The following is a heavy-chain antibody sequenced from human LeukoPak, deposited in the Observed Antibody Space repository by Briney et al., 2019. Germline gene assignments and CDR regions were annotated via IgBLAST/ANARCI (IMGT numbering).Heavy chain of an antibody. CDR1: GFTFSSYW. J-gene: IGHJ4*02. Sequence: GGSLRLSCAASGFTFSSYWMHWVRQAPGKGLVWVSRINSDGSSTSYADSVKGRFTISRDNAKNTLYLQMNSLRAEDTAVYYCARGFTYYDSSGYPGYWGPGTLVTASS. V-gene: IGHV3-74*01. D-gene: IGHD3-22*01. CDR2: INSDGSST. CDR3: ARGFTYYDSSGYPGY.